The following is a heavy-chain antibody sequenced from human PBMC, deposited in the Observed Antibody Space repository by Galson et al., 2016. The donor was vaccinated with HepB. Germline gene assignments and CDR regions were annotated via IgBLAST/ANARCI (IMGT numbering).Heavy chain of an antibody. CDR1: GDSIGTAIYY. CDR2: IYPSGST. Sequence: TLSLTCTVSGDSIGTAIYYWSWIRQPAGKGLEWIGRIYPSGSTDYNPSLKSRVTISLDTSKNQFSLKLDSVTAADTAVYYCARDFTYWGQGTLVIVSS. J-gene: IGHJ4*02. CDR3: ARDFTY. V-gene: IGHV4-61*02.